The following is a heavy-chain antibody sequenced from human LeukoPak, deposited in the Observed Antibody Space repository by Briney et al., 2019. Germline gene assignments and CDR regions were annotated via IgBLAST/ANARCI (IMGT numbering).Heavy chain of an antibody. CDR2: ITSASSYI. CDR1: GFTFSSYN. D-gene: IGHD6-19*01. Sequence: GGSLRLSCAASGFTFSSYNMNWVRLAPGKGLEWVSSITSASSYIYYADSVKGRFTISRDNAKNSLYLQMNSLRAEDTAVYYCARGVAVVGTELRGMLYFDYWGQGTLVTVSS. V-gene: IGHV3-21*01. J-gene: IGHJ4*02. CDR3: ARGVAVVGTELRGMLYFDY.